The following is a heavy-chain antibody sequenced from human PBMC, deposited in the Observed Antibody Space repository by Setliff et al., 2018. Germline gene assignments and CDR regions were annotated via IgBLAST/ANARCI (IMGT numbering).Heavy chain of an antibody. V-gene: IGHV4-39*06. CDR2: VYHNGNT. CDR1: GGSVSSTSHY. J-gene: IGHJ6*02. Sequence: SETLSLTCNVSGGSVSSTSHYWGWIRQPPGKGMEWIGSVYHNGNTNFNPSLKSRVNMSVDTSNNQFVLNLKAVTAADTAVYYCARDRTAYTYGLDVWGQGTTVTVSS. D-gene: IGHD3-16*01. CDR3: ARDRTAYTYGLDV.